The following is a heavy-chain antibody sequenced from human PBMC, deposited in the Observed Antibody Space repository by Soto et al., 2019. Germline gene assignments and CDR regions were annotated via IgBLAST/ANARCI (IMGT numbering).Heavy chain of an antibody. Sequence: GGSLRLSCVGSGVDFRGSYMNWIRQAPGKGLEWISYISDTGRTIHYADSVKGRFVISRDNSRDSLYLQMNDLRADDTAIYYCAGFKEGKIVGLRWLDPWGQGTRVTVPS. V-gene: IGHV3-11*01. D-gene: IGHD3-16*02. CDR3: AGFKEGKIVGLRWLDP. CDR1: GVDFRGSY. CDR2: ISDTGRTI. J-gene: IGHJ5*02.